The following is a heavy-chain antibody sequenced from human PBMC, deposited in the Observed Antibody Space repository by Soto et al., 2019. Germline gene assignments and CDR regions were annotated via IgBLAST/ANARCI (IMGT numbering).Heavy chain of an antibody. Sequence: QVQLQESGPGLVKPSETLSLTCTVSGGSISSYYWSWIRQPPGKGLEWIGYIYYSGSTNYNPSLKSRVTISVDTSKNQFSLKLSSVTAADTAVYYCARVTVAVAGEDYYGMDVWGQGTTVTVSS. CDR3: ARVTVAVAGEDYYGMDV. D-gene: IGHD6-19*01. CDR1: GGSISSYY. V-gene: IGHV4-59*01. CDR2: IYYSGST. J-gene: IGHJ6*02.